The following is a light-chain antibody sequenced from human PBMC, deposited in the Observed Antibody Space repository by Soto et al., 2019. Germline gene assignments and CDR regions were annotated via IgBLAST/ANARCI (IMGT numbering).Light chain of an antibody. J-gene: IGKJ4*01. CDR2: DAS. CDR3: QQRSSWPLT. CDR1: QSVSRY. Sequence: EIVLTQSPATLSLSPGERATLSCRASQSVSRYLAWYQQKPGQAPRFLIYDASNRATGIPARFSGSGSGTDFTLTISSLEPEDFAVYYCQQRSSWPLTFGG. V-gene: IGKV3-11*01.